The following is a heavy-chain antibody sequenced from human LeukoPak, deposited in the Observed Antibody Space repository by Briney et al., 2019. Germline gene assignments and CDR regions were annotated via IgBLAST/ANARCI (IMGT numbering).Heavy chain of an antibody. V-gene: IGHV3-30*18. Sequence: PGGSLRLSCAASGFTFSSYGMHWVRQAPGKGLEWVAVISYDGSNKYYADSVKGRFTISRDNSKNTLYLQMNSLRAEDTAVYYCAKDLFSVDYDSSGYYWEVMDVWGQGTTVTVSS. CDR1: GFTFSSYG. D-gene: IGHD3-22*01. CDR2: ISYDGSNK. J-gene: IGHJ6*02. CDR3: AKDLFSVDYDSSGYYWEVMDV.